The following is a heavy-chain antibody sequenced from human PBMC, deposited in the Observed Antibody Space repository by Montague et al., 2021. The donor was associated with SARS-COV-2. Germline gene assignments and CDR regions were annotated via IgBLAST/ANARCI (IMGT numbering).Heavy chain of an antibody. CDR2: INWNGGST. J-gene: IGHJ3*02. CDR3: ARDGTYYYDSSGYLGRGVGAFDI. V-gene: IGHV3-20*04. D-gene: IGHD3-22*01. Sequence: SLRLSCAASGFTFDDYGMSWVRQAPGKGLEWVSGINWNGGSTGYADSVKGRFTISRDNAKNSLYLQMNSLRAEDTALYYCARDGTYYYDSSGYLGRGVGAFDIWGRGTMVTVSS. CDR1: GFTFDDYG.